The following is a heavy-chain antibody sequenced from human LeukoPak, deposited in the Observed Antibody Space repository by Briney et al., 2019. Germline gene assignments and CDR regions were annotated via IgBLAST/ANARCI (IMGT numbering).Heavy chain of an antibody. D-gene: IGHD3-10*01. J-gene: IGHJ4*02. CDR3: ARDSGVRYFDY. Sequence: PGGSLRLSCAASGFTVSSNYMSWVRQAPGKGREWVSVIYSGGSTYYADSVKGRFTISRDNSKNTLYLQMNSLRAEDTAVYYCARDSGVRYFDYWGQGTLVTVSS. V-gene: IGHV3-53*01. CDR1: GFTVSSNY. CDR2: IYSGGST.